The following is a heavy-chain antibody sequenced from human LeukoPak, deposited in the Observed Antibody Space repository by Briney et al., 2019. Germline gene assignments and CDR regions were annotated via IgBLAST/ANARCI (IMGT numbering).Heavy chain of an antibody. CDR3: ARDLYYGSAYDAFDI. CDR2: ISSSSSTI. Sequence: AGGSLRLSCAASGFTFSSYSMNWVRQAPGKGLEWVSYISSSSSTIYYADSVKGRFTISRDNAKNSLYLQMNSLRAEDTAVYYCARDLYYGSAYDAFDIWGQGTMVTVSS. CDR1: GFTFSSYS. V-gene: IGHV3-48*01. J-gene: IGHJ3*02. D-gene: IGHD3-10*01.